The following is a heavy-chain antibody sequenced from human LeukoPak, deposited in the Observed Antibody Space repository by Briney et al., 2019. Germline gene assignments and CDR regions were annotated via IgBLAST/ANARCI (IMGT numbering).Heavy chain of an antibody. CDR1: GFTFSDYY. V-gene: IGHV3-11*01. CDR3: ARETVNRHYYYGMDV. J-gene: IGHJ6*02. Sequence: GGSLRLSCAASGFTFSDYYMSWIRQAPGKGLEWVSYISSSGSTIYYADSVRGRFTISRDNSKNTLYLQMNSLRAEDTAVYYCARETVNRHYYYGMDVWGQGTTVTVSS. CDR2: ISSSGSTI. D-gene: IGHD4-11*01.